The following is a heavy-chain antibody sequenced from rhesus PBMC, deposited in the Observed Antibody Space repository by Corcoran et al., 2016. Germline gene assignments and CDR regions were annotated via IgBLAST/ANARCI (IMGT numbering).Heavy chain of an antibody. D-gene: IGHD6S26*01. J-gene: IGHJ4*01. CDR2: ISDSGGST. CDR1: GGSISSNY. CDR3: SREGSGWSPHFDY. V-gene: IGHV4-173*01. Sequence: QLQLQESGPGLVKPSETLSLTCAVSGGSISSNYWSWIRQPPGQGLEWIGRISDSGGSTDYNPSLKSRVTISTDTSKNQFSLKLSSVTAADTAVYYCSREGSGWSPHFDYWGQGVLVTVSS.